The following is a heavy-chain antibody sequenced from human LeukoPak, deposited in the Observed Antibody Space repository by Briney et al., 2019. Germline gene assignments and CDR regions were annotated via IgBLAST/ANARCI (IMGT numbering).Heavy chain of an antibody. V-gene: IGHV1-2*02. CDR2: INPNSGGT. D-gene: IGHD3-9*01. CDR3: ARAANFENPSYFDWLLTEIAVAGTFDY. CDR1: GYTFTGYY. Sequence: ASVKVSCKASGYTFTGYYMHWVRQAPGQGLEWMGWINPNSGGTNYAQTFQGRVTMTRYTSISTAYMELSRLRSDDTAVYYCARAANFENPSYFDWLLTEIAVAGTFDYWGQGTLVTVSS. J-gene: IGHJ4*02.